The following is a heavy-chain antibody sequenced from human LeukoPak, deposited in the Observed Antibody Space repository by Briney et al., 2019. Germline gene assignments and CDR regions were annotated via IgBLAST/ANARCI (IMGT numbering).Heavy chain of an antibody. D-gene: IGHD3-22*01. V-gene: IGHV3-23*01. CDR1: GFTFSSYA. J-gene: IGHJ4*02. Sequence: GGSLRLSCAASGFTFSSYAMSWVRQAPGKGLEWVSAISGSGGSTYYADSVKGRFTISRDNSKNTLYPQMNSLRAEDTAVYYCAKDHYYDSSGYCFDYWGQGTLVTVSS. CDR3: AKDHYYDSSGYCFDY. CDR2: ISGSGGST.